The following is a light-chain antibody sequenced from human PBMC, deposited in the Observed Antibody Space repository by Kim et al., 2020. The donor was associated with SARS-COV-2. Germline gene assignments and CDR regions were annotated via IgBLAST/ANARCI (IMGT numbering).Light chain of an antibody. CDR1: QSVSSN. CDR2: SAS. CDR3: QQYNWPPAYT. V-gene: IGKV3-15*01. Sequence: EIVMTQSPATLSVSPGERVTLSCRASQSVSSNLAWYQQKPGQAPRLLIYSASNRATGIPARFSGSGSGTEFTLTISSLQSEDFAVYYCQQYNWPPAYTFGQGTKLEI. J-gene: IGKJ2*01.